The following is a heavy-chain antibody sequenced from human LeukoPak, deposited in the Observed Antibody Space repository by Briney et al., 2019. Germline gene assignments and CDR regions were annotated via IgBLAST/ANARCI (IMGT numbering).Heavy chain of an antibody. J-gene: IGHJ4*02. CDR3: ARVRGRSSWPSFDY. D-gene: IGHD6-13*01. CDR2: IYYSGST. Sequence: TETLYLTCTVSGGSISSSSYYWGWIRQPPGKGLEWIGSIYYSGSTYYNPSLKSRVTISVDTSKNQFSLKLSSVTAADTAVYYCARVRGRSSWPSFDYWGQGTLVTVSS. CDR1: GGSISSSSYY. V-gene: IGHV4-39*01.